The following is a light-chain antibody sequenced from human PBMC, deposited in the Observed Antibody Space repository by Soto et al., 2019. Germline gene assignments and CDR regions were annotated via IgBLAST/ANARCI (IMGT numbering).Light chain of an antibody. CDR1: RSDVGAYNY. CDR2: EVN. J-gene: IGLJ1*01. V-gene: IGLV2-14*01. CDR3: SSYTSSDNLYV. Sequence: QSALTQPASVSGSPGQSITISCTGTRSDVGAYNYVSWYQRHPGKAPKLLIYEVNSRPSGVSNRFSGSKSGNTASLTISGLQAEDEADYYCSSYTSSDNLYVFGSGTKLTVL.